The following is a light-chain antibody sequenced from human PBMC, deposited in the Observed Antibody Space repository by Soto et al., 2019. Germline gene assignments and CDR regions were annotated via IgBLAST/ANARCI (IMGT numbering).Light chain of an antibody. Sequence: DLQMTQSPSSVSASVGDRVTITCRASQAISTWLAWYQQKPGKAPKLLVYSASSLQTGVPTRFSGSGSGTDFTLTISSLRPEDFATYYCQQADSFPITVGQGTRLEMK. J-gene: IGKJ5*01. CDR2: SAS. CDR1: QAISTW. CDR3: QQADSFPIT. V-gene: IGKV1-12*01.